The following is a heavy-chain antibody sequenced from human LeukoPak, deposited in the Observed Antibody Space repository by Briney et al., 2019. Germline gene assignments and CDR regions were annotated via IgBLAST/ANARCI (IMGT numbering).Heavy chain of an antibody. J-gene: IGHJ4*02. Sequence: SETLSLTCTVSGGSISSYYWSWIRQPAGKGLEWIGRIYTSGSTNYNPSLKSRVTMSVDTSKNQFSLKLSTVTAADTAVYYCASEGVVVTAYDYWGQGTLVTVSS. V-gene: IGHV4-4*07. CDR3: ASEGVVVTAYDY. D-gene: IGHD2-21*02. CDR2: IYTSGST. CDR1: GGSISSYY.